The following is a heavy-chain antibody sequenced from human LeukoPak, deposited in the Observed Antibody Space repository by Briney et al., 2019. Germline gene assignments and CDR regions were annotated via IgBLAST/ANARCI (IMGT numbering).Heavy chain of an antibody. J-gene: IGHJ4*02. V-gene: IGHV3-23*01. CDR1: GFTFSSYA. CDR3: AKDQAWFGELDY. Sequence: GGSLRLSCAASGFTFSSYAISWVRQAPGKGLEWVSAISGSGGSTYYADSVKGRFTISRDNSKNTLYLQMNSLRAEDTAVYYCAKDQAWFGELDYWGQGTLVTVSS. CDR2: ISGSGGST. D-gene: IGHD3-10*01.